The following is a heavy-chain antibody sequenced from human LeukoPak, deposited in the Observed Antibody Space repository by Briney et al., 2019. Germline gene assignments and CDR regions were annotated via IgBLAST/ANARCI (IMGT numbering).Heavy chain of an antibody. CDR1: GYTFTGYY. CDR3: ARHWAPIFGVVISPGNWFDP. J-gene: IGHJ5*02. Sequence: ASVKVSCKASGYTFTGYYMHWVRQAPGQGLEWMGWINPNSGGTNYAQKFQGRVTMTRDTSISTAYMELSRLRSDDTAVYYCARHWAPIFGVVISPGNWFDPWGQGTLVTVSS. V-gene: IGHV1-2*02. CDR2: INPNSGGT. D-gene: IGHD3-3*01.